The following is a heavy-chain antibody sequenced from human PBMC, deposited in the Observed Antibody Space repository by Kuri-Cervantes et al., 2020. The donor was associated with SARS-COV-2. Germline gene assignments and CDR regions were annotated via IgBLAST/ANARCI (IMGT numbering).Heavy chain of an antibody. CDR3: ARITIFGVVISGAFDI. D-gene: IGHD3-3*01. CDR1: GGSISSYY. V-gene: IGHV4-59*01. CDR2: IYYSGST. Sequence: ESLKISCTVSGGSISSYYWSWIRQPPGKGLEWIGYIYYSGSTNYNPSLKSRVTISVDTSKNQFSLELSSVTAADTAVYYCARITIFGVVISGAFDIWGQGTMVTVSS. J-gene: IGHJ3*02.